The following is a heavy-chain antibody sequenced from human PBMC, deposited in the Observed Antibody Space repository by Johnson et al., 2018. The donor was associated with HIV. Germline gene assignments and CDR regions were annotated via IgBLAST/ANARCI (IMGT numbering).Heavy chain of an antibody. D-gene: IGHD2-21*01. CDR2: ISYDGSDK. J-gene: IGHJ3*02. V-gene: IGHV3-30*14. CDR1: GFIFSSYA. CDR3: ARGGHCGGDCAGAKQALDI. Sequence: QVQLVESGGGVVQPGRSVRLSCAASGFIFSSYAMHWVRQAPAKGLEWVAVISYDGSDKYYADSVTGRFTISRVNSKNTVLLQMNSLRVEDTAVYYCARGGHCGGDCAGAKQALDIWGQGTRVTVSS.